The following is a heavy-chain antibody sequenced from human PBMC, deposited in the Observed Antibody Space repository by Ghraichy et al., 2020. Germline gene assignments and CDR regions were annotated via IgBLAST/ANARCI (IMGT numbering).Heavy chain of an antibody. D-gene: IGHD4-23*01. CDR3: ARGSTVVRFFYYAGMDV. Sequence: GSLRLSCVGSGFSFGSYGMNWVRQSPGKGLEWVSYISSSSRNIFYAESVKGRFTISRDNAQNSVDLQMKSLRDEDTAVYYCARGSTVVRFFYYAGMDVWGQGTTVTVSS. CDR2: ISSSSRNI. V-gene: IGHV3-48*02. J-gene: IGHJ6*02. CDR1: GFSFGSYG.